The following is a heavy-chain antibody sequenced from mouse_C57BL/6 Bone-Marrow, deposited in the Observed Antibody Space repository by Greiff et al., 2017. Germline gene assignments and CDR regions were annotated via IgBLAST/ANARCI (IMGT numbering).Heavy chain of an antibody. J-gene: IGHJ4*01. CDR1: GFTFSSYA. CDR3: EREYYYAMDY. V-gene: IGHV5-4*01. Sequence: EVKLLESGAGLVKPGASLKLSCAASGFTFSSYAMSWVRQTPDKRLEWVATISACGSYTYYPDNVKGRFTFTRDNAENNLYLQMSHLKSEDTAMYYYEREYYYAMDYWGQGTSVTVSS. CDR2: ISACGSYT.